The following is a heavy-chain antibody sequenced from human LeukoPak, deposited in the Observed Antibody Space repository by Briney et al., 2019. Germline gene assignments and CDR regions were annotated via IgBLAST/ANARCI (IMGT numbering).Heavy chain of an antibody. CDR3: ARDNRFLEWLLFWGGAYFDY. J-gene: IGHJ4*01. CDR2: ISAYNGNT. Sequence: ASATVSCKTSGYNFTRYGISWVRQAPGQGLEWMGWISAYNGNTHYAQKLQDRVTMTTDTSTSTVYMELRSLRSDDTAVYYCARDNRFLEWLLFWGGAYFDYWGQKTLVTVSS. V-gene: IGHV1-18*01. D-gene: IGHD3-3*01. CDR1: GYNFTRYG.